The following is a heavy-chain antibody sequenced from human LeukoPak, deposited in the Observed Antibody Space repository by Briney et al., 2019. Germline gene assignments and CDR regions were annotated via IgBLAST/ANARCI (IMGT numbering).Heavy chain of an antibody. CDR1: GFTFSSHT. D-gene: IGHD2-8*02. V-gene: IGHV3-23*01. CDR2: IAGSGGRT. CDR3: VRDTGVSAYNDY. J-gene: IGHJ4*02. Sequence: GGSLRLSCAASGFTFSSHTMNWVRQAPGKGLEWASAIAGSGGRTDYADAVKGRFTISRDNSRNTLYLQMTSLRAEETAVYYCVRDTGVSAYNDYWGQGTLVTASS.